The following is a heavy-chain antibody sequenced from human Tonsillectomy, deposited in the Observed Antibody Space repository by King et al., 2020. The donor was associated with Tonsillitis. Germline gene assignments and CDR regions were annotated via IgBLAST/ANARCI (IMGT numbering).Heavy chain of an antibody. J-gene: IGHJ4*02. CDR2: INPSGGST. D-gene: IGHD4-17*01. Sequence: QLVQSGAEVKKPGASVKVSCKASGYIFTSHYMHWVRQAPGQGLEWMGIINPSGGSTSYAQRLQGRVTVTRDTSTSTLYMELSSLRSEDTAVYYCARDPTGVPRGYGDYAAIDYWGQGTLVTVSS. V-gene: IGHV1-46*01. CDR3: ARDPTGVPRGYGDYAAIDY. CDR1: GYIFTSHY.